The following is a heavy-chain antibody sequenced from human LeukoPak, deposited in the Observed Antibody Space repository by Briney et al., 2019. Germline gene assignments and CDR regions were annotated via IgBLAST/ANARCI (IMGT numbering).Heavy chain of an antibody. CDR2: IYSGGST. J-gene: IGHJ4*01. CDR1: GFTVSSNY. D-gene: IGHD6-19*01. CDR3: ARAYSRGWYGCPFDY. V-gene: IGHV3-53*01. Sequence: WGSLSLSRAASGFTVSSNYLSWVRQAPGKGLEWVSVIYSGGSTYYADSVKGRFTISRDNSKNTLYLQMNSLRAEDTAVYYCARAYSRGWYGCPFDYWGHGTLVTVSS.